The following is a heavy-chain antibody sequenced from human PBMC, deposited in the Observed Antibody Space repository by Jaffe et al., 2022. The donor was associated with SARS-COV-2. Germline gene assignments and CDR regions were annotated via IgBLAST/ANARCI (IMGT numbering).Heavy chain of an antibody. CDR1: GGSISSYY. V-gene: IGHV4-59*01. Sequence: QVQLQESGPGLVKPSETLSLTCTVSGGSISSYYWSWIRQPPGKGLEWIGYIYYSGSTNYNPSLKSRVTISVDTSKNQFSLKLSSVTAADTAVYYCARAPGSITIFGVAPGAFDIWGQGTMVTVSS. CDR2: IYYSGST. J-gene: IGHJ3*02. CDR3: ARAPGSITIFGVAPGAFDI. D-gene: IGHD3-3*01.